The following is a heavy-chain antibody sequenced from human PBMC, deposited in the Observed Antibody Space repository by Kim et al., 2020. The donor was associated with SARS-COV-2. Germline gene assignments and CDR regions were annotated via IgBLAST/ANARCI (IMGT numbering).Heavy chain of an antibody. Sequence: SETLSLTCTVSGGSISSGGYYWSWIRQHPGKGLEWIGYIYYSGSTYYNPSLKSRVTISVDTSKNQFSLKLSSVTAADTAGYYCARVVVGATGWFDPWGQGTLVTVSS. D-gene: IGHD2-15*01. V-gene: IGHV4-31*03. CDR3: ARVVVGATGWFDP. J-gene: IGHJ5*02. CDR1: GGSISSGGYY. CDR2: IYYSGST.